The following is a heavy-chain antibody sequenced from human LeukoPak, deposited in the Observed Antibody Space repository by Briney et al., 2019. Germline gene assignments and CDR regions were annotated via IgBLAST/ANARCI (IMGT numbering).Heavy chain of an antibody. J-gene: IGHJ4*02. D-gene: IGHD3-3*01. V-gene: IGHV1-2*02. CDR2: INLNSGGT. CDR1: GYTFTGYN. CDR3: ARDVFY. Sequence: ASVKVSCKASGYTFTGYNMYWGRQAPGQGLEWMGWINLNSGGTNNAQTFQGRVTTTRDTSISTAYMELSRLGSAETPVYYCARDVFYWGQGTLVTVSS.